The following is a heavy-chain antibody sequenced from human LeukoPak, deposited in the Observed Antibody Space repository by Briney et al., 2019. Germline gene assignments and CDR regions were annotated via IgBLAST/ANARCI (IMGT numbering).Heavy chain of an antibody. J-gene: IGHJ6*04. D-gene: IGHD3-9*01. CDR1: GFTFSSYG. CDR3: AKDLKGYFDWLLYPYGLGYGMDV. Sequence: GGSLRLSCAASGFTFSSYGMHWVRQAPGKGLEWVAVISYDGSNKYYADSLKGRFTISRDNSKNTLYLQMNSLRAEDTAVYYCAKDLKGYFDWLLYPYGLGYGMDVWGKGTTVTVSS. V-gene: IGHV3-30*18. CDR2: ISYDGSNK.